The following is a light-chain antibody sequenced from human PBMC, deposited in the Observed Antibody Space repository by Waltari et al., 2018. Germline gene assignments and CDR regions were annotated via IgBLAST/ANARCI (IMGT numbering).Light chain of an antibody. CDR2: KVS. J-gene: IGKJ1*01. CDR3: MQGTHFPPT. Sequence: DVVMTQSPLSLPITTGQPASMTCRSSQSLLHSNGNTYLSWFLQKPGQPPRRLLYKVSNRDSGVPDRFSGSGAGTDFTLKITRVEAENVGVYYCMQGTHFPPTFGQGTKVEIK. V-gene: IGKV2-30*02. CDR1: QSLLHSNGNTY.